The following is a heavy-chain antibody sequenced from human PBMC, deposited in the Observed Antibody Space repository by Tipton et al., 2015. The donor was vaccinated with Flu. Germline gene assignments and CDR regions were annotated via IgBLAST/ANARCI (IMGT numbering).Heavy chain of an antibody. Sequence: TLSLTCTVSGYSIRSSNYYWGWIRQPPGKGLQWIGSIFHSGESNHNPSLKSRVTMSVDTSKNQFSLKLSSVTAADTAVYYCARRDYSNYVSEPKNWFDPWGQGILVTVSS. J-gene: IGHJ5*02. V-gene: IGHV4-38-2*02. CDR3: ARRDYSNYVSEPKNWFDP. CDR2: IFHSGES. CDR1: GYSIRSSNYY. D-gene: IGHD4-11*01.